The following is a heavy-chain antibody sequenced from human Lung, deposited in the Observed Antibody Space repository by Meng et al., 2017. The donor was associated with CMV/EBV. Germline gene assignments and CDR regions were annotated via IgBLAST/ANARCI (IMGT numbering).Heavy chain of an antibody. CDR3: ALFTRSWFDP. Sequence: QITLKGSGPTLVKPTQTLTPTCTFSGFSLSTSEVGVGWIRQPPGKALEWLAVIYWDDDKRYSPSLKSRLTITKDTSKNQVVLTLTNMDPVDTATYYCALFTRSWFDPWGQGTLVTVSS. J-gene: IGHJ5*02. V-gene: IGHV2-5*02. CDR1: GFSLSTSEVG. D-gene: IGHD2-2*01. CDR2: IYWDDDK.